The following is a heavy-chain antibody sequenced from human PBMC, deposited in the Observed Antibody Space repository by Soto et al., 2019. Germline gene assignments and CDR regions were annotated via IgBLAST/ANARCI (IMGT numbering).Heavy chain of an antibody. J-gene: IGHJ4*02. CDR1: GFTVSGMY. CDR2: LYSDDST. V-gene: IGHV3-66*01. CDR3: ARVDTLTAGVDY. D-gene: IGHD6-13*01. Sequence: EVQLVESGGGLVQPGGSLRLSCVVSGFTVSGMYMSWVRQAPGKGLEWVSLLYSDDSTYYADSVKGRLTISRDNSKNTVVLQMNSLTAEDTAVYYCARVDTLTAGVDYWGQGTLVTVSS.